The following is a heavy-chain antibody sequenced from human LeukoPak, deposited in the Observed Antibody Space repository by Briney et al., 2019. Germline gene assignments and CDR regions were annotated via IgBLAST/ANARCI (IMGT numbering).Heavy chain of an antibody. CDR1: GYTFTSYD. CDR2: MNPNSGNT. J-gene: IGHJ6*03. CDR3: ARGIRYFDWLSQTYYYYYMDV. V-gene: IGHV1-8*01. Sequence: ASVKVSCKASGYTFTSYDINWVRQATGQGLEWMGWMNPNSGNTGYAQKFQGRVTMTRNISISTAYMELSSLRSEDTAVYYCARGIRYFDWLSQTYYYYYMDVWGKGTTVTVSS. D-gene: IGHD3-9*01.